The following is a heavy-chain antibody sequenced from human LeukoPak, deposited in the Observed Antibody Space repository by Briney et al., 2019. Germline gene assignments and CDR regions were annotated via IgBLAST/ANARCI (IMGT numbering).Heavy chain of an antibody. CDR3: ARRYCSSTSCYEFDY. Sequence: PGGSLRLSCAASGFTVSSNYMSWVRQAPGKGLEWVSVIYSGGSTYYADSVKGRFTFSRDNSKNTLYLQMNSLRAEDTAVYYCARRYCSSTSCYEFDYWGQGTLVTVSS. CDR2: IYSGGST. D-gene: IGHD2-2*01. V-gene: IGHV3-53*01. CDR1: GFTVSSNY. J-gene: IGHJ4*02.